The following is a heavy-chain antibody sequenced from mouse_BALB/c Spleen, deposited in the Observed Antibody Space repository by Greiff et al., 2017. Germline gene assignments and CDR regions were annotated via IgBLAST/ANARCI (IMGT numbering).Heavy chain of an antibody. V-gene: IGHV1-54*01. J-gene: IGHJ4*01. D-gene: IGHD2-3*01. CDR1: GYAFTNYL. CDR2: INPGSGGT. CDR3: ARSRIYDGYYYAMDY. Sequence: VQLQQSGAELVRPGTSVKVSCKASGYAFTNYLIEWVKQRPGQGLEWIGVINPGSGGTNYNEKFKGKATLTADKSSSTAYMQLSSLTSDDSAVYFCARSRIYDGYYYAMDYWGQGTSVTVSS.